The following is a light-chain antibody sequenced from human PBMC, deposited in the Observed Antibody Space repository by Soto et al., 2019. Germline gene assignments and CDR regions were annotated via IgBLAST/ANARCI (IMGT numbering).Light chain of an antibody. CDR3: SSYTGSVV. Sequence: QSALTQPASVSGSPGQSITISCTGTSSDVGGYNYVSWYQQHPGKAPKLMIYDVSNRPSGVSNRFSGSKSGNMASLTISGLQAEDEADYSCSSYTGSVVFGGGTQLTVL. V-gene: IGLV2-14*01. CDR1: SSDVGGYNY. CDR2: DVS. J-gene: IGLJ2*01.